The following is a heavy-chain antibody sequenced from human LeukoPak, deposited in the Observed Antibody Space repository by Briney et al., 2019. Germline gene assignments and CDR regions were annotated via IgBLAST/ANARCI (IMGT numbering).Heavy chain of an antibody. J-gene: IGHJ4*02. D-gene: IGHD3-10*01. Sequence: SETLSLTCAVYGGSFSGYSWSWIRQPPGKGLEWIGEINHSGSTNYNPSLKSRVTISVDTSKKQFSLKLSSVTAADTAMYYCARGRERGLSDWGQGTLVTVSS. CDR3: ARGRERGLSD. V-gene: IGHV4-34*01. CDR1: GGSFSGYS. CDR2: INHSGST.